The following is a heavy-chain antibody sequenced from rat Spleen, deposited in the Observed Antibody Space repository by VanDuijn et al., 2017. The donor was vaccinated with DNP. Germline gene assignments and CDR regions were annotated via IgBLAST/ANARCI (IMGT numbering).Heavy chain of an antibody. J-gene: IGHJ2*01. CDR2: ISYDGSNT. CDR3: ASRPPPTRGPFDY. CDR1: GFTFSDYY. Sequence: EVQLVESDGGLVQPGRSLKLSCAASGFTFSDYYMAWVRQAPTKGLEWVPTISYDGSNTYYRDSVKGRFTISRDNAKSTLYLQMDSLRSEDTAAYYCASRPPPTRGPFDYWGQGVTVTVSS. D-gene: IGHD1-4*01. V-gene: IGHV5-29*01.